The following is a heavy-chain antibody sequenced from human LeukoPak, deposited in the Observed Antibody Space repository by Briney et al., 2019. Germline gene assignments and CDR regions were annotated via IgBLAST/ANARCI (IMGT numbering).Heavy chain of an antibody. J-gene: IGHJ4*02. CDR1: GGSFSGYY. CDR2: INHSGST. V-gene: IGHV4-34*01. D-gene: IGHD3-22*01. Sequence: SETLSLTCAVYGGSFSGYYWSWIRQPPGKGLEWIGEINHSGSTNYNPSLKSRVTISVDTSKNQFSLKLSSVTAADTAVYYCARVRHYYDSSGYYYDANPYVDYWGQGTLVTVSS. CDR3: ARVRHYYDSSGYYYDANPYVDY.